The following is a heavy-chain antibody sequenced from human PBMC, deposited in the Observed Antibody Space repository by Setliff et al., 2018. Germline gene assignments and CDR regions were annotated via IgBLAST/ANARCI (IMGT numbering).Heavy chain of an antibody. J-gene: IGHJ4*02. CDR2: ISPGNGNT. V-gene: IGHV1-3*01. Sequence: ASVKVSCKASGYSFTSYTIRWARQAPGQGLEWMGWISPGNGNTAYSQKIQDRVTITRDTSASTAYMELSSLRSEDTAVYYCARIGFGYYSTSGAWYFDNWGQGTLVTVSS. D-gene: IGHD2-8*01. CDR1: GYSFTSYT. CDR3: ARIGFGYYSTSGAWYFDN.